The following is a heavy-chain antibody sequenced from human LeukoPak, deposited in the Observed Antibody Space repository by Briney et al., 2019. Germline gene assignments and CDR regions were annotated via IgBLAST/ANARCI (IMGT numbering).Heavy chain of an antibody. Sequence: PEGSLRLSCVASGFSFRSNWMSWVRQAPGKGLEWVANIKYDGGEKYYVDSVKGRFTISRDNAKNSLYLQMNSLRAEDTAVYYCAKDSYSKGDFWGQGVLVTVSS. D-gene: IGHD6-13*01. CDR2: IKYDGGEK. CDR3: AKDSYSKGDF. V-gene: IGHV3-7*01. J-gene: IGHJ4*02. CDR1: GFSFRSNW.